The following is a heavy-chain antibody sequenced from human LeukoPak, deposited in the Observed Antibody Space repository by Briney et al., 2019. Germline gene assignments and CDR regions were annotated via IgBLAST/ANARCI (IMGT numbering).Heavy chain of an antibody. J-gene: IGHJ3*02. CDR1: EFTFTNYW. V-gene: IGHV3-74*01. Sequence: GGSLRLFCAASEFTFTNYWMHWVRQAPGEGLVWVSRIDNDGSDSIYADSVKGRFTISRDNAKNTVYLQMHGLRADDTAVYYCARGGYHHGFDIWGQGTMVTVSS. D-gene: IGHD1-14*01. CDR2: IDNDGSDS. CDR3: ARGGYHHGFDI.